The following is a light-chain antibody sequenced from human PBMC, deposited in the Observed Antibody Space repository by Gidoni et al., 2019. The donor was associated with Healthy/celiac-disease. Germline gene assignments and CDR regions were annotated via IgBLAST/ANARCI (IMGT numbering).Light chain of an antibody. V-gene: IGLV1-44*01. Sequence: QSVLTQPPSASGTPGPRVTISCSGSSSNIGSNTVNWYQQLPGTAPKLLIYSNNPRPSGVPDRFSGSKSGTSASLAISGLQSEDEADYYCAAWDDSLNGRWVFGGGTKLTVL. J-gene: IGLJ3*02. CDR1: SSNIGSNT. CDR2: SNN. CDR3: AAWDDSLNGRWV.